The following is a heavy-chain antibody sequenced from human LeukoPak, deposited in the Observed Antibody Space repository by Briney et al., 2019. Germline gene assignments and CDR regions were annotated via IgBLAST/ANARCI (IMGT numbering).Heavy chain of an antibody. D-gene: IGHD4-17*01. CDR2: ISGSGGST. CDR3: AKKKGGYGPYYYYYYMDV. V-gene: IGHV3-23*01. CDR1: GFTFSSYA. J-gene: IGHJ6*03. Sequence: GGSLRLSCAASGFTFSSYAMSWVRQAPGKGLEWVSAISGSGGSTNYADSVKGRFTISRDNSKNTLYLQMNSLRAEDTAVYYCAKKKGGYGPYYYYYYMDVWGKGTTVTVSS.